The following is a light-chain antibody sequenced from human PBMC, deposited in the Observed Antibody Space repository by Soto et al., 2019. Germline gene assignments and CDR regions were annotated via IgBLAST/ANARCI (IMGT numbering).Light chain of an antibody. V-gene: IGLV2-14*01. CDR3: SSYTSSSTL. Sequence: QSVLTQPASVSGSPGQSITISCTGNSWDVCGYNSVSGYQQHPGKAPKLMIYAVTDRPSGVSSRFSGSKSGNTASQTISGLQAEDEADYYRSSYTSSSTLFGTGTKVTVL. J-gene: IGLJ1*01. CDR1: SWDVCGYNS. CDR2: AVT.